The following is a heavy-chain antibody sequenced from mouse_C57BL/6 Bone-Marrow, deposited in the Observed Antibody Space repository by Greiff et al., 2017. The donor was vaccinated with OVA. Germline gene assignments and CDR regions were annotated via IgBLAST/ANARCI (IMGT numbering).Heavy chain of an antibody. CDR3: ARSIYYYGSSPFDY. V-gene: IGHV1-18*01. CDR1: GYTFTDYN. D-gene: IGHD1-1*01. Sequence: VQLQQSGPELVKPGASVKIPCKASGYTFTDYNMDWVKQSHGKSLEWIGDINPNNGGTIYNQKFKGKATLTVDKSSSTAYMELRSQTSEDTAVYYCARSIYYYGSSPFDYWGQGTTLTVSS. J-gene: IGHJ2*01. CDR2: INPNNGGT.